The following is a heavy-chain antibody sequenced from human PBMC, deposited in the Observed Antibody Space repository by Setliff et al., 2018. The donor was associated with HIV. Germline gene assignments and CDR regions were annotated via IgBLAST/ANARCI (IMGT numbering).Heavy chain of an antibody. J-gene: IGHJ6*03. V-gene: IGHV1-69*06. D-gene: IGHD3-10*01. CDR3: ARVGYYGSGSYYGVGYYYMDV. CDR1: GGTFSSYA. Sequence: SVKVSCKASGGTFSSYAISWARQAPGKGLEWMGRIIPIFGTANYAQNFQGRVTITADKSTSTAYMELSSLRSEDTAVYYCARVGYYGSGSYYGVGYYYMDVWGKGTTVTVSS. CDR2: IIPIFGTA.